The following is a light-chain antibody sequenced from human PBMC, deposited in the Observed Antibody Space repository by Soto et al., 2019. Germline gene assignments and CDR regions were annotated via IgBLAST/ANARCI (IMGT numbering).Light chain of an antibody. CDR1: QSVSSN. V-gene: IGKV3-15*01. CDR3: QQYNLWPPCT. J-gene: IGKJ1*01. CDR2: GTS. Sequence: IVMTQSPVTLSVSPGERATLSCRTSQSVSSNLAWYQQKPGQAPRLLIYGTSTRATGIPARFSGSGSGTEFTLTISSLQSEDFAVYYCQQYNLWPPCTFGLGTKVDIK.